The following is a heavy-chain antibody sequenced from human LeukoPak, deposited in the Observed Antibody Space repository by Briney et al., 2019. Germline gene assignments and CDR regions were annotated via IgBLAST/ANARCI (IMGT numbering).Heavy chain of an antibody. V-gene: IGHV3-48*04. CDR1: GFTFSSYS. J-gene: IGHJ6*03. Sequence: GGSLRLSCAASGFTFSSYSMNWVRQAPGKGLEWVSYISSSSSTIYYADSVKGRFTISRDNAKNSLYLQMNSLRAEDTAVYYCARAYDISTYYYYMDVWGKGTTVTVSS. D-gene: IGHD3-9*01. CDR2: ISSSSSTI. CDR3: ARAYDISTYYYYMDV.